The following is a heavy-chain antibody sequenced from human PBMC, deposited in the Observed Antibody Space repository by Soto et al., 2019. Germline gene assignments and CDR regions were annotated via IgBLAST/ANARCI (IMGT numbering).Heavy chain of an antibody. D-gene: IGHD5-18*01. V-gene: IGHV4-39*01. J-gene: IGHJ4*02. CDR2: IYYSGST. Sequence: SETLSLNCTVSGGSSSSSSYYWGWIRQPPGKGLEWIGSIYYSGSTYYNPSLKSRVTISVDTSKNQFSLKLSSVTAADTAVYYCARHWVGYNYGTTDFNYWGQGTLVTVSS. CDR1: GGSSSSSSYY. CDR3: ARHWVGYNYGTTDFNY.